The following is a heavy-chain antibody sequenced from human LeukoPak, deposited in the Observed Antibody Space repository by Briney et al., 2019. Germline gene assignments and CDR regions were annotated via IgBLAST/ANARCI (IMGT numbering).Heavy chain of an antibody. CDR3: ARDFYFGSGSYSHFDY. D-gene: IGHD3-10*01. CDR2: IYYIGST. V-gene: IGHV4-61*01. J-gene: IGHJ4*02. CDR1: GGSVSSGNYY. Sequence: SETLSLTCTVSGGSVSSGNYYWSWIRQPPGKGLEWIGYIYYIGSTKYNPSLKSQVTMSIDTSKSQFSLKLTSVTAADTAVYYCARDFYFGSGSYSHFDYWGQGTLVTASS.